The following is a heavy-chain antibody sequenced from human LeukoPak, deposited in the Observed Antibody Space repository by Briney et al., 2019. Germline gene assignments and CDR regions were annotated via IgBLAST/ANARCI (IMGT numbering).Heavy chain of an antibody. CDR3: ARGNWNYVIGWFDP. J-gene: IGHJ5*02. V-gene: IGHV1-2*06. CDR1: GYTFTGYY. D-gene: IGHD1-7*01. CDR2: INPNSGGT. Sequence: ASVKVSCKASGYTFTGYYLHWVRQAPGQGLEWMGRINPNSGGTNYAQKFQGRVTMTRDTSISTAYMELSRLRSDDTAVYYCARGNWNYVIGWFDPWGRGTLVTVSS.